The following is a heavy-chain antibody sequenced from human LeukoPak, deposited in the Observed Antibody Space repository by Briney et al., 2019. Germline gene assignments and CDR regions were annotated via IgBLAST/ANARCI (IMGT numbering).Heavy chain of an antibody. V-gene: IGHV1-2*02. D-gene: IGHD3-10*01. CDR1: GYTFTGYY. CDR3: ASLAGSYYYGSVSRWYDAFDI. J-gene: IGHJ3*02. CDR2: IKPNSGGT. Sequence: GASVTVSCNASGYTFTGYYMHWGRQAPRQGLEWMGWIKPNSGGTKYAQKFQGRGTMTRDTSISTDYMELSRLRSADNAVEYCASLAGSYYYGSVSRWYDAFDIWGQGTMVTVSS.